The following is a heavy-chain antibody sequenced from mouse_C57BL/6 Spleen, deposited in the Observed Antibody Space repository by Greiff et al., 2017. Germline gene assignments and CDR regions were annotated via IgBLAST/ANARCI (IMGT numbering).Heavy chain of an antibody. CDR2: ISSGGDYI. J-gene: IGHJ4*01. V-gene: IGHV5-9-1*02. Sequence: EVNVVESGEGLVKPGGSLKLSCAASGFTFSSYAMSWVRQTPEKRLEWVAYISSGGDYIYYADTVKGRFTISRDNARNALYLQMSSLKSEDTAMYYCTRERGDYWGKGTSVTVSS. CDR3: TRERGDY. CDR1: GFTFSSYA.